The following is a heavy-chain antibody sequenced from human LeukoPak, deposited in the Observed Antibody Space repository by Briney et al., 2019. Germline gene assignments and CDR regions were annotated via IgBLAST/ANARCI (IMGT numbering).Heavy chain of an antibody. CDR2: IYYSGST. CDR3: ATGGSGSYHDY. CDR1: GGSISSYY. D-gene: IGHD3-10*01. J-gene: IGHJ4*02. V-gene: IGHV4-59*01. Sequence: PETLSLTCTVSGGSISSYYWTWIRQPPGKGLEWIGSIYYSGSTNSNPSLKSRVTISVDTSKNQFSLKLSSVTAADTAVYYCATGGSGSYHDYWGQGTLVTVSS.